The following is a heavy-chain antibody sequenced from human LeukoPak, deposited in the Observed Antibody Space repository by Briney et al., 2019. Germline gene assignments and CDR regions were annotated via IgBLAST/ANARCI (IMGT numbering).Heavy chain of an antibody. CDR3: ARRTVVGSTGFDY. CDR1: GGSISSSSFY. D-gene: IGHD1-26*01. V-gene: IGHV4-39*01. CDR2: IYYSGKA. J-gene: IGHJ4*02. Sequence: SETLSLTCTVSGGSISSSSFYWGWIRQPPGKGLEWIGSIYYSGKAYYNPSLKSRVTIYVHTSKNQFSLKLTSVTAADTAVYYCARRTVVGSTGFDYWGQGTLVTVS.